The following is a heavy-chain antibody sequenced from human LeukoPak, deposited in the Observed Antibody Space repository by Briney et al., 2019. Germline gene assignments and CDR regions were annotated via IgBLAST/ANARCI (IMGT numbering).Heavy chain of an antibody. D-gene: IGHD5-18*01. CDR3: AREKGYSYGFDY. CDR2: VYHSGST. V-gene: IGHV4-4*02. Sequence: PSETLSLTCAVSGDSISTNHWWSWVRQPPGKGLEWIGEVYHSGSTNYNPSLKSRVTISVDTSKNQFSLKLSSVTAADTAVYYCAREKGYSYGFDYWGQGTLVTVSS. CDR1: GDSISTNHW. J-gene: IGHJ4*02.